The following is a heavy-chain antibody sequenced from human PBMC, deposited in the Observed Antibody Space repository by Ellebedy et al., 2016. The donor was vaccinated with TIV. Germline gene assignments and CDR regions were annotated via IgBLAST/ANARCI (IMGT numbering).Heavy chain of an antibody. J-gene: IGHJ3*02. V-gene: IGHV3-48*02. CDR1: GFTFSSFS. CDR2: IPRDSDAM. Sequence: GESLKIPCSASGFTFSSFSMNWVRQAPGKGLEWVSYIPRDSDAMSYADSVKGRFTISRDNAKNSLYLQMNRLRDADTAVYYCVRDLHWAFDIWGQGTVVTVSS. CDR3: VRDLHWAFDI. D-gene: IGHD1-1*01.